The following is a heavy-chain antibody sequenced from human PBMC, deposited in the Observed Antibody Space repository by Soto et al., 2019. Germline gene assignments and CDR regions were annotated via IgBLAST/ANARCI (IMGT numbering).Heavy chain of an antibody. CDR2: IWYDGSNK. V-gene: IGHV3-33*01. CDR3: ARSPAGYSYGYGADC. CDR1: GFNFSTYG. D-gene: IGHD5-18*01. Sequence: SLMISFAASGFNFSTYGMHWVRQAPGKGLEWVAVIWYDGSNKYYADSVKGRFTISRDNSKNTLYLQMNSLRAEDTAVYYCARSPAGYSYGYGADCWGQGTLVTVSS. J-gene: IGHJ4*02.